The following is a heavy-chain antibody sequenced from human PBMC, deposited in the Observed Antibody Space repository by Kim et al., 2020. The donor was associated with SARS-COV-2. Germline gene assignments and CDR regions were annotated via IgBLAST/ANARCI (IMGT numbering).Heavy chain of an antibody. CDR2: GNT. J-gene: IGHJ6*02. V-gene: IGHV1-8*03. Sequence: GNTGYAQKFQGRVTIARNTSISTAYMELSSLRSEDTAVYYCANYYYGMDVWGQGTTVTVSS. CDR3: ANYYYGMDV.